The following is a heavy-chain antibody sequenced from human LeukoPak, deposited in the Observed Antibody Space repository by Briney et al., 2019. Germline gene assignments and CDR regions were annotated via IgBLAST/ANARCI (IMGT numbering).Heavy chain of an antibody. D-gene: IGHD3-3*01. V-gene: IGHV1-2*02. CDR1: GYTFTGYY. CDR3: ARDFGLTAFDI. CDR2: INPNSGGT. Sequence: ASVKVSCKASGYTFTGYYMHWVRQAPGQGLEWMGWINPNSGGTNYAQKFQGRVTMTRDTSISTAYMGLSRLRSDDTAVYYYARDFGLTAFDIWGQGTMVTVSS. J-gene: IGHJ3*02.